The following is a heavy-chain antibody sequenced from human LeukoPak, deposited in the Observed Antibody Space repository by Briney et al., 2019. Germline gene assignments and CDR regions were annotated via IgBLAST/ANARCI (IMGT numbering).Heavy chain of an antibody. Sequence: GRSLRLSCAASGFTFDDYAMHWVRQAPGKGLEWVSSINWNSGSIGYADSVKGRFTISRDNAKNSLYLQMNSLRAEDMALYYCASGIAVAGPGDAFDIWGQGTMVTVSS. D-gene: IGHD6-19*01. CDR2: INWNSGSI. V-gene: IGHV3-9*03. J-gene: IGHJ3*02. CDR1: GFTFDDYA. CDR3: ASGIAVAGPGDAFDI.